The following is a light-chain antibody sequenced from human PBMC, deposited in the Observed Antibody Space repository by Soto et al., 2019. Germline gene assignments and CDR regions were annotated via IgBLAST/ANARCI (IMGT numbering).Light chain of an antibody. Sequence: QSVLAQPPSLSAAPRKKGTTSFSGSTPYVGNNYVSWYQQLPGTAPKLLIFENNKRPSGIPVRFSGSNSGTSATLGITGLQTGDAADYYCGTWDSSLSAFVFGAGTKVTVL. V-gene: IGLV1-51*01. CDR1: TPYVGNNY. J-gene: IGLJ1*01. CDR3: GTWDSSLSAFV. CDR2: ENN.